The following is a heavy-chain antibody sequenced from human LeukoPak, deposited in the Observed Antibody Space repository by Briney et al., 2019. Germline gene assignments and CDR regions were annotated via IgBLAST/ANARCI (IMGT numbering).Heavy chain of an antibody. Sequence: GGSLRLSCAASGFSFSTQRMHWVRQAPGKGLVWVSYINIDERITGYADSVKGRFTISRDNAKNTLYLQMNSLRAEDTAVYYCARDLGVIYDAWGQGTLLTVSS. CDR2: INIDERIT. V-gene: IGHV3-74*01. CDR1: GFSFSTQR. CDR3: ARDLGVIYDA. J-gene: IGHJ5*02. D-gene: IGHD2-21*01.